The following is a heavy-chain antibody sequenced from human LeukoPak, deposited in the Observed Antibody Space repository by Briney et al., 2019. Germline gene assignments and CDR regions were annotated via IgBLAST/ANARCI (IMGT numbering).Heavy chain of an antibody. D-gene: IGHD2-15*01. Sequence: SETLSLTCTASGGSISSYYWSWIRQPAGKGLEWIGRIYTSGSTNYNPSLKSRVTMSVDTSKNQFSLKLSSVTAADTAVYYCARVIYCSGGSRPEYYFDYWGQGTLVTVSS. CDR1: GGSISSYY. CDR2: IYTSGST. CDR3: ARVIYCSGGSRPEYYFDY. J-gene: IGHJ4*02. V-gene: IGHV4-4*07.